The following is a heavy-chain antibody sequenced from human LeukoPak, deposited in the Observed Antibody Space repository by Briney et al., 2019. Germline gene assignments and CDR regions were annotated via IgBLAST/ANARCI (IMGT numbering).Heavy chain of an antibody. CDR2: IDPSDSQT. Sequence: GESLKISCKGSGSTFSSYWITWVRQIPGKGLEWMGRIDPSDSQTNYSPSFQGHVSISVDKSVSTAYLQWSSLKASDTAIYYCARVSSGWSRAYLGYWGHGVLVTVSS. CDR3: ARVSSGWSRAYLGY. J-gene: IGHJ4*01. D-gene: IGHD6-19*01. CDR1: GSTFSSYW. V-gene: IGHV5-10-1*01.